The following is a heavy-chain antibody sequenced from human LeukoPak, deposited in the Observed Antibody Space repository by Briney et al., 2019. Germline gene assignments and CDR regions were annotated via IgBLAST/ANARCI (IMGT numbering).Heavy chain of an antibody. D-gene: IGHD3-16*02. CDR1: GFTFTDYS. V-gene: IGHV3-21*01. Sequence: GGSLRLSCAASGFTFTDYSMNWVRQAPGKGLEWVSSISPSGSYIYYADSLKGRFTISRDYAKKSLYLQMNSLRAEDTAVYYCARVLSGSFDIWGQGTMVTVSS. CDR3: ARVLSGSFDI. CDR2: ISPSGSYI. J-gene: IGHJ3*02.